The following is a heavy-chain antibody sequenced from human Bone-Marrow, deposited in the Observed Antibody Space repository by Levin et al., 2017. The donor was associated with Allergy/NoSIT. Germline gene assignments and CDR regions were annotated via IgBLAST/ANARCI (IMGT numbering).Heavy chain of an antibody. D-gene: IGHD2-2*01. J-gene: IGHJ4*02. CDR2: IDPSDSYT. CDR3: ARLNIVVVPAAMIGFDY. V-gene: IGHV5-10-1*01. Sequence: GESLKISCKGSGYSFTSYWISWVRQMPGKGLEWMGRIDPSDSYTNYSPSFQGHVTISADKSISTAYLQWSSLKASDTAMYYCARLNIVVVPAAMIGFDYWGQGTLVTVSS. CDR1: GYSFTSYW.